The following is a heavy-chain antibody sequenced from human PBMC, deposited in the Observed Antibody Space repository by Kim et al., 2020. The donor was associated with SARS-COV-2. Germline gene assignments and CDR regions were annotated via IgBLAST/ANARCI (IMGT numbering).Heavy chain of an antibody. Sequence: GGSLRLSCAASGFTFSSYAMGWVRQAQGKGLEWVSAISGSGGSTYYADSVKGRFTISRANSKNTLYLQMNSLRAEDTAVYYCAKEWNYGEYLNDSWGQRTLVTVSS. CDR3: AKEWNYGEYLNDS. CDR2: ISGSGGST. CDR1: GFTFSSYA. D-gene: IGHD4-17*01. J-gene: IGHJ4*02. V-gene: IGHV3-23*01.